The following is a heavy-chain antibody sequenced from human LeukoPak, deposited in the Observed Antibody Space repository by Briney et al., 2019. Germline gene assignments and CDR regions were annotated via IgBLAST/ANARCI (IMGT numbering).Heavy chain of an antibody. V-gene: IGHV4-59*01. D-gene: IGHD3-9*01. CDR2: IYYSGST. Sequence: SETLSLTCTVSGGSMSNNYWSWIRQPPGKGLEWIGYIYYSGSTNYNPSLKSRVTISLDTSKNQFSLKLSSVTAADTAVYYCARDPGQYYDILTGYYTPYYFDYWGQGTLVTVSS. CDR3: ARDPGQYYDILTGYYTPYYFDY. CDR1: GGSMSNNY. J-gene: IGHJ4*02.